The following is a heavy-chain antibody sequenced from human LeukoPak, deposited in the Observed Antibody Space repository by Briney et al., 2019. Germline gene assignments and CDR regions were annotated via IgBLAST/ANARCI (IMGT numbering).Heavy chain of an antibody. CDR2: INAGNGNT. D-gene: IGHD5-18*01. V-gene: IGHV1-3*01. CDR1: GYTFTSYA. J-gene: IGHJ5*02. CDR3: ARKAGRGYSYFDP. Sequence: ASVKVSCKASGYTFTSYAMHWVRQAPGQRLEWMGWINAGNGNTKYSQKFQGRVTITRDTSASTAYMELSSLRSEDTAVYYCARKAGRGYSYFDPWGQGTLVTVSS.